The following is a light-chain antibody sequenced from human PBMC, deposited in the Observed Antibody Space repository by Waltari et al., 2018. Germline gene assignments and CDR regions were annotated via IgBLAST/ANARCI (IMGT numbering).Light chain of an antibody. J-gene: IGKJ1*01. Sequence: TVVPQSTATMSLSPGEIPTLPCRTSQSIGSSLAWYQQRPGQAPRLLIYRASTRATGIPDRFSGSGSETEFTLTISSLQSEDIAVYYCQQYNNWPPGTFGQGTKVEI. V-gene: IGKV3-15*01. CDR2: RAS. CDR3: QQYNNWPPGT. CDR1: QSIGSS.